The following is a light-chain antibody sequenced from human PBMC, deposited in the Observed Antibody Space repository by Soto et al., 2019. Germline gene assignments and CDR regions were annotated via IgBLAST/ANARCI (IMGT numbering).Light chain of an antibody. Sequence: ETVLTQSPATVSLSPGDRATLPCRASQSVSSNKLAWYQQKPGQAPRLLVYAASSRATGIPDRFSGSGSGTDFTLTINRLEPEDFAVYYCQHYNYWPYTFGQGTKVEIK. CDR3: QHYNYWPYT. V-gene: IGKV3D-20*02. CDR2: AAS. CDR1: QSVSSNK. J-gene: IGKJ2*01.